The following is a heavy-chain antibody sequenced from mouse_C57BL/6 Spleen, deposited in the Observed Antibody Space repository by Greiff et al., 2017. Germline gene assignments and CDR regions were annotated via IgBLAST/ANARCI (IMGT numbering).Heavy chain of an antibody. CDR3: AGFAWFAY. J-gene: IGHJ3*01. V-gene: IGHV1-50*01. Sequence: VKLQQPGAELVKPGASVKLSCKASGYTFTSYWMQWVKQRPGQGLEWIGEIDPSDSYTNYNQKFKGKATLTVDTSSSTAYMQLSSLTSEDSAVYYCAGFAWFAYWGQGTLVTVSA. CDR2: IDPSDSYT. CDR1: GYTFTSYW.